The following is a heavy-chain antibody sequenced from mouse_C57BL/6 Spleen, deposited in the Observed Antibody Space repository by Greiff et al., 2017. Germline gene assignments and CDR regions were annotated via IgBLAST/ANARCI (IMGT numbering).Heavy chain of an antibody. J-gene: IGHJ4*01. CDR2: IWSDGST. CDR1: GFSLTSYG. D-gene: IGHD1-1*01. V-gene: IGHV2-6-1*01. Sequence: VQLVESGPGLVAPSQSLSITCTVSGFSLTSYGVHWVRQPPGKGLEWLVVIWSDGSTTYNSALKSRLSISKDNSKSQVFLKMNSLQTDDTAMYYCARHPYGSSHYYAMDYWGQGTSVTVSS. CDR3: ARHPYGSSHYYAMDY.